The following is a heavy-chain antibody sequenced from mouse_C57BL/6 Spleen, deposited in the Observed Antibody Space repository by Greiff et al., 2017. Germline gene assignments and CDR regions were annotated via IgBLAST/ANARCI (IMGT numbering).Heavy chain of an antibody. Sequence: EVQLQQSGPELVKPGASVKISCKASGYSFTGYYMNWVKQSPEKSLEWIGEINPSTGGTTYNQKFKAKATLTVDKSSSTAYMQLKSLTSEDSAVYYCARGDYYGSRGRYFDVWGTGTTVTVSS. D-gene: IGHD1-1*01. V-gene: IGHV1-42*01. CDR3: ARGDYYGSRGRYFDV. J-gene: IGHJ1*03. CDR1: GYSFTGYY. CDR2: INPSTGGT.